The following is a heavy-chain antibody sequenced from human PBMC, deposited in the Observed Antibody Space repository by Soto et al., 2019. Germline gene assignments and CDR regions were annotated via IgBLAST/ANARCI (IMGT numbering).Heavy chain of an antibody. CDR1: GFTFSTYA. CDR2: ISGRGDST. Sequence: EVQLLESGGGLVQPGGSLRLSCAASGFTFSTYAMRWVRQAPGKGLEWVSAISGRGDSTYYADSVKGRFTISRDNSKTTLYLQMNSLSAEDTAVYYCARRVSGSYYDYWGQGTLVTVSS. J-gene: IGHJ4*02. V-gene: IGHV3-23*01. CDR3: ARRVSGSYYDY. D-gene: IGHD1-26*01.